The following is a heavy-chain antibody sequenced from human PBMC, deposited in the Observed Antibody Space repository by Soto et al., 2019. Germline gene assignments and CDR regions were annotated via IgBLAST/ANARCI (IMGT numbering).Heavy chain of an antibody. CDR2: ITDYNGST. CDR1: GYTFINYG. Sequence: ASVKVSCKASGYTFINYGIIRVRQAPGQGLEWMGWITDYNGSTKYARKFQDRVTMTTGTSTSTAYMELRSLRSYDTAVYFCARDDFGDLWRSPDVWGQGTMVTVSS. D-gene: IGHD4-17*01. V-gene: IGHV1-18*04. CDR3: ARDDFGDLWRSPDV. J-gene: IGHJ3*01.